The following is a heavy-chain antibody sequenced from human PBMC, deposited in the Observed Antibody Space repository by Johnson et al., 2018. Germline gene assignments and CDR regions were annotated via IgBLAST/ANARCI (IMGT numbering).Heavy chain of an antibody. D-gene: IGHD7-27*01. CDR3: VKDKNWGFDY. CDR1: GFTFTDFA. J-gene: IGHJ4*02. CDR2: ITGSGRNT. V-gene: IGHV3-23*04. Sequence: VQLGQGGGGLSEQGGSLRLSCEASGFTFTDFAMSWVRQAPGRGLEWVSMITGSGRNTYYADSVKGRFTISRDNSNNTLFLQMSSLRTEDTALYHCVKDKNWGFDYWGKGTLVTVSS.